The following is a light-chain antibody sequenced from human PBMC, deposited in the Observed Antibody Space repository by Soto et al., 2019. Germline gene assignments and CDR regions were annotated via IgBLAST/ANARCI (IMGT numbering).Light chain of an antibody. CDR2: EDK. V-gene: IGLV6-57*04. CDR1: SGSIASNY. J-gene: IGLJ2*01. Sequence: NFMLTQPHSVSESPGKTVTISCTRSSGSIASNYVQWYQQRPGSAPTSVIYEDKQKPSGVPDRFSGSIDSSSNSASLTISGLKTEDEADYYCQSYDSSDHVVFGGGTKVTVL. CDR3: QSYDSSDHVV.